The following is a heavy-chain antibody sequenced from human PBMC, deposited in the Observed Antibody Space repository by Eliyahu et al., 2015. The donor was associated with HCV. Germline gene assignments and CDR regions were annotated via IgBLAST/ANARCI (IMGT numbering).Heavy chain of an antibody. D-gene: IGHD2-15*01. Sequence: EVQLVESXGGLVKPGGSLXLSCAASXFTFSXYSMNWVXQAPGKGLEWXSSISSSSSYIYYADSVKGRFTISRDNAKNSLYLQMNSLRAEDTAVYYCARVWWLDYWGQGTLVTVSS. CDR1: XFTFSXYS. CDR3: ARVWWLDY. J-gene: IGHJ4*02. CDR2: ISSSSSYI. V-gene: IGHV3-21*01.